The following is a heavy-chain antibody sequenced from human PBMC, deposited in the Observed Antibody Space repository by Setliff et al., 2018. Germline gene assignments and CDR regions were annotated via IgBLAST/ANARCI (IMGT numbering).Heavy chain of an antibody. CDR3: ASSRTWIPVLDY. Sequence: PGGSLRLSCAASGFAFASYNMIWVRQAPGEGLEWVSSLSSANNYIVYADSVKGRFTISRDNAKSSLYLQMNSLSAEDTAIYYCASSRTWIPVLDYCGQGTLVTVSA. V-gene: IGHV3-21*01. CDR1: GFAFASYN. CDR2: LSSANNYI. J-gene: IGHJ4*02. D-gene: IGHD5-18*01.